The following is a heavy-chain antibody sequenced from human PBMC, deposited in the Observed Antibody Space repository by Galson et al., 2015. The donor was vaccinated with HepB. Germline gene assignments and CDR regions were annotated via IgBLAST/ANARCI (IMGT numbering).Heavy chain of an antibody. CDR1: GYTFTDYY. V-gene: IGHV1-2*06. J-gene: IGHJ4*02. CDR2: VKFNSGTT. Sequence: SVKVSCKASGYTFTDYYMHWVRQAPGQGLEWMGRVKFNSGTTNYAQKFQGRVTMTRDMSTRTVYMELNRLRFDDTAVYYCARGEREWIVPIFWGQGTLVTVSS. CDR3: ARGEREWIVPIF. D-gene: IGHD2-8*01.